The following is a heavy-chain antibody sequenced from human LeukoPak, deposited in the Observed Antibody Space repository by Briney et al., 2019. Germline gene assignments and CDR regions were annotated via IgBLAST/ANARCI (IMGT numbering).Heavy chain of an antibody. V-gene: IGHV3-23*01. CDR2: IRDSGGST. D-gene: IGHD3-16*01. CDR1: GFTFSTYA. Sequence: GGSLRLSCAASGFTFSTYAMSWVRQAPGKGPEWVSAIRDSGGSTNYADSVKGRFTISRDNSNNTVYLQMNSLRAEDTAVYYCARERDRGMTSPYFDSWGQGTLVTVSS. J-gene: IGHJ4*02. CDR3: ARERDRGMTSPYFDS.